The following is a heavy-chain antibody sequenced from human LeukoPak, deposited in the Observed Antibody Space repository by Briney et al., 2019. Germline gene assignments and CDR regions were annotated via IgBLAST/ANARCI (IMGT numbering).Heavy chain of an antibody. CDR2: TSSSDAGT. CDR3: ARDLXGVAGYTYGRGIDY. J-gene: IGHJ4*02. V-gene: IGHV3-23*01. Sequence: GGSLXXSCAASGFTLSSYAMSWVRQAPGKGLEWVSATSSSDAGTYYAESVRGRFTISRDNSKNRLFLQMNSLRAEDTAVYYXARDLXGVAGYTYGRGIDYWGQGTLVTVSS. CDR1: GFTLSSYA. D-gene: IGHD5-18*01.